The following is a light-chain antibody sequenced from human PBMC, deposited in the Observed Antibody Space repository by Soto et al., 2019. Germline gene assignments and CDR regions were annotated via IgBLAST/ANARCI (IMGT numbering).Light chain of an antibody. CDR1: SSNSGSNT. CDR3: AAWDDSLNGVF. Sequence: QSVLTQPPSASGTPGQRVTISCSGSSSNSGSNTINWYQQLPGTAPKLLIYSDNQRPSGVPDRFSGSKSGTSAALAISGLQSEDEADYFCAAWDDSLNGVFFGGGTKLTVL. CDR2: SDN. V-gene: IGLV1-44*01. J-gene: IGLJ2*01.